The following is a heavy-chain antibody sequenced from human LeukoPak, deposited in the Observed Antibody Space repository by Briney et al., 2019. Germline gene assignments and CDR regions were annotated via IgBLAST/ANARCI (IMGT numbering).Heavy chain of an antibody. CDR1: GGSISTYY. CDR3: ARVGVSSSWGGDWFDP. CDR2: IYNSGST. D-gene: IGHD6-13*01. Sequence: PSETLSLTCTVSGGSISTYYWSWIRQPPGKGLEWIAYIYNSGSTNSNPSLKSRVTISVDTSKNQFSLKLSSVTAADTAVYYCARVGVSSSWGGDWFDPWGQGTLVTVSS. J-gene: IGHJ5*02. V-gene: IGHV4-59*08.